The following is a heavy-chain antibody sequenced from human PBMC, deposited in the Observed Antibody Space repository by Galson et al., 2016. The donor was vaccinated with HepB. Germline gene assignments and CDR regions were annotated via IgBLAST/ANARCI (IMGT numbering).Heavy chain of an antibody. CDR2: IYYSGST. D-gene: IGHD6-19*01. CDR1: GASISGTNYY. CDR3: ATGIVVAGRMYYYYMDV. V-gene: IGHV4-39*01. J-gene: IGHJ6*03. Sequence: SETLSLTCSVSGASISGTNYYWGWIRQPPGRGLEWIGSIYYSGSTNYNPSLKSRVTISVDTSKNQLSLSLSSVTAADTAVYYCATGIVVAGRMYYYYMDVWGQGILVTVSS.